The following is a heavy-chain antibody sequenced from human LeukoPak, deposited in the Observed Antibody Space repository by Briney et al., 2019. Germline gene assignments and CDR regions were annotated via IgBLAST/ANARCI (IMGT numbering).Heavy chain of an antibody. V-gene: IGHV3-15*01. J-gene: IGHJ3*02. CDR2: IKSKTDGETT. CDR3: TTDWSGEIAFDI. D-gene: IGHD7-27*01. Sequence: GGSLRLSCAVSGFTFTSAWMSWVRQAPGKGLEWVGRIKSKTDGETTDYAAPVKGRFTISRDDSKNTLYLQMNSLKTEDTAVYYCTTDWSGEIAFDIWGQGTMVTVSS. CDR1: GFTFTSAW.